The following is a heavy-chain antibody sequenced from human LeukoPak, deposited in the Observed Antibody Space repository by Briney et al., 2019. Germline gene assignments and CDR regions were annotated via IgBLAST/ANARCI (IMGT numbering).Heavy chain of an antibody. CDR3: ARRNIAAAALDY. D-gene: IGHD6-13*01. CDR2: LSGSGGST. CDR1: GFTFSSYA. V-gene: IGHV3-23*01. J-gene: IGHJ4*02. Sequence: GGSLRLSCAASGFTFSSYAMRWVRQAPGNGLEWVSYLSGSGGSTYYADSVKGRFTISRDNSKNTLYLQMNSLRAEDTAVYYCARRNIAAAALDYWGQGTLVTVSS.